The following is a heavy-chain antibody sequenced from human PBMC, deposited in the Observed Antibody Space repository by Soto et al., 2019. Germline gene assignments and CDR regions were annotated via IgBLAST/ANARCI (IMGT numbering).Heavy chain of an antibody. D-gene: IGHD1-26*01. CDR3: ARYSGKYQGPIDY. J-gene: IGHJ4*02. CDR1: GFTFSHYG. V-gene: IGHV3-30*03. CDR2: ISYDGSNK. Sequence: QVQLVESGGGVVQPGRSLRLSCAASGFTFSHYGIHWVRQAPGKGLEWLAVISYDGSNKHYADSVKGRFTVSRDNSKNTLYLQMNSLRAEDTAVYFCARYSGKYQGPIDYWGQGMLVTVSS.